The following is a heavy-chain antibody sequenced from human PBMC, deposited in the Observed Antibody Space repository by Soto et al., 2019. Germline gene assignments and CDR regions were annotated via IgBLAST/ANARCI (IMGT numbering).Heavy chain of an antibody. CDR2: IIPIFGTA. D-gene: IGHD4-17*01. J-gene: IGHJ4*02. V-gene: IGHV1-69*13. CDR3: AGVHDYGDYIKDY. CDR1: GGTFSSYA. Sequence: ASVKVSCKASGGTFSSYAISWVRQAPGQGLEWMGGIIPIFGTANYAQKFQGRVTITADESTSTAYMELSSLRSEDTAVYYCAGVHDYGDYIKDYWGQGTLVNVSS.